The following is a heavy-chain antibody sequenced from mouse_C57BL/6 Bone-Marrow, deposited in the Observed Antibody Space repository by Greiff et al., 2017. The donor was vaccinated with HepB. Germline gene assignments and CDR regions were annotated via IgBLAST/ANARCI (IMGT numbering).Heavy chain of an antibody. Sequence: LVESGAELARPGASVKLSCKASGYTFTSYGISWVKQRTGQGLEWIGEIYPRSGNTYYNEKFKGKATLTADKSSSTAYMELRSLTSEDSAVYFCARLGIRAWFAYWGQGTLVTVSA. CDR1: GYTFTSYG. V-gene: IGHV1-81*01. J-gene: IGHJ3*01. CDR2: IYPRSGNT. CDR3: ARLGIRAWFAY. D-gene: IGHD2-4*01.